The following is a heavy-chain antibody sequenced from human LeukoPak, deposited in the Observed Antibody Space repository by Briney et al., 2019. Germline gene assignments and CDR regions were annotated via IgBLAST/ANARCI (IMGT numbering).Heavy chain of an antibody. CDR3: ARVHDFWSGYYIPTGAFDI. Sequence: GGSLRLSCAASGFTFSTYAMSWVRQAPGKGLEWVSAISNSGSSTYCADSVKGRFTISRDNAKNSLYLQMNSLRAEDTAVYYCARVHDFWSGYYIPTGAFDIWGQGTMVTVSS. D-gene: IGHD3-3*01. CDR2: ISNSGSST. J-gene: IGHJ3*02. CDR1: GFTFSTYA. V-gene: IGHV3-23*01.